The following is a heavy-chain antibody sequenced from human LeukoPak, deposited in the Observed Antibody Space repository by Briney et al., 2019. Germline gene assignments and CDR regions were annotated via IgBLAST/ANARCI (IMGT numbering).Heavy chain of an antibody. D-gene: IGHD3-22*01. CDR2: ISGSGGST. CDR3: AKGRYYDSSGYYYVAFDI. J-gene: IGHJ3*02. V-gene: IGHV3-23*01. Sequence: GGSLRLSCAASGFTFSSYAMSWVRQAPGKGLGWVSAISGSGGSTYCADSVKGRFTISRDDSKNTLYLQMNSLRAEDTAVYYCAKGRYYDSSGYYYVAFDIWGQGTMVTVSS. CDR1: GFTFSSYA.